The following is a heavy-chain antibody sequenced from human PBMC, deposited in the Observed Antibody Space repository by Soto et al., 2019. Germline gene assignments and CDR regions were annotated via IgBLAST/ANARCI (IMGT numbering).Heavy chain of an antibody. Sequence: ASVKVSCKASGYTFGGFYIHWMRQAPGQGLEWVGSINSNSGATTYAQKFQDSVAMTRDTSVSTAYVDLNRLTSDDTAIYYCAIIMTHSDSFDIWGQGTMVTVSS. CDR1: GYTFGGFY. J-gene: IGHJ3*02. V-gene: IGHV1-2*04. CDR2: INSNSGAT. D-gene: IGHD3-16*01. CDR3: AIIMTHSDSFDI.